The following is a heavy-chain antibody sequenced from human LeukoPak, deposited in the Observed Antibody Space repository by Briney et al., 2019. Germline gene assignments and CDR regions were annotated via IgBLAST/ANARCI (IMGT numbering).Heavy chain of an antibody. CDR1: GGFISNINW. D-gene: IGHD5-18*01. V-gene: IGHV4-4*02. J-gene: IGHJ4*02. CDR3: ARGKQLWWYYFDY. CDR2: VHQSGVT. Sequence: SETLSLTCAVSGGFISNINWWSWVRQPPGRGLEWIGEVHQSGVTNYNPSLKSRVTISLDKSNNQFSLKLSSVTAADTAVYYCARGKQLWWYYFDYWGQGTLVTVSS.